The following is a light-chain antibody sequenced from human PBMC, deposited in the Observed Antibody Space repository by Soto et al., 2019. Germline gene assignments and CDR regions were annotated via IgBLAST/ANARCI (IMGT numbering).Light chain of an antibody. CDR2: GPS. Sequence: DIQMTQSPSSLSASVGDTVTITCRASQDISNYLAWFQQKPGEAPKLLIYGPSTLESGVPSRFSGGKSGTDFPLTISGLPPEDVAIYYCQKYNSLPFTFGPGTKVEIQ. V-gene: IGKV1-27*01. J-gene: IGKJ3*01. CDR3: QKYNSLPFT. CDR1: QDISNY.